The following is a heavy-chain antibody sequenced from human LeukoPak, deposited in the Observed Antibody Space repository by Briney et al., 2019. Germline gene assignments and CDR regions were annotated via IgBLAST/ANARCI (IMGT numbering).Heavy chain of an antibody. V-gene: IGHV3-23*01. CDR1: GFTFSSYA. CDR2: ISGSGGST. J-gene: IGHJ6*02. D-gene: IGHD3-16*01. Sequence: GGSLRLSCAASGFTFSSYAMSWVRQAPGKGLEWDSAISGSGGSTYYADSVKGRFTISRDNSKNTLYLQMNSLRAEDTAVYYCAKDQGGPYYYYYYGMDVWGQGTRVTVSS. CDR3: AKDQGGPYYYYYYGMDV.